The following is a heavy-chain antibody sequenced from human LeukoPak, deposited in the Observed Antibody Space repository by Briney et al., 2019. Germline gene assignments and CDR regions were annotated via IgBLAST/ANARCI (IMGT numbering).Heavy chain of an antibody. CDR2: IYHSGNT. CDR3: ARAQVTTSSLDS. V-gene: IGHV4-59*04. CDR1: GGSISSYY. J-gene: IGHJ4*02. Sequence: SETLSLTCTVSGGSISSYYWSWIRQPPGKGLEWIGSIYHSGNTYNNPSLRSRLSMSLDTSMNQFSLKLRSVTAADTAVYFCARAQVTTSSLDSWGQGTLVTVSS. D-gene: IGHD4-17*01.